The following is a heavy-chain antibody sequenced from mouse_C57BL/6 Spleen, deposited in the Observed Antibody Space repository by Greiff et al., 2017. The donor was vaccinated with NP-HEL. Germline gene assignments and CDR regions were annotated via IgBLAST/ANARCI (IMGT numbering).Heavy chain of an antibody. V-gene: IGHV3-6*01. Sequence: DVQLVESGPGLVKPSQSLSLTCSVTGYSITSGYYWNWIRQFPGNKLEWMGYISYDGSNNYNPSLKNRISITRDTSKNQFFLKLNSVTTEDTATYYCARDGNYGVDYWGQGTSVTVSS. D-gene: IGHD2-1*01. CDR3: ARDGNYGVDY. J-gene: IGHJ4*01. CDR1: GYSITSGYY. CDR2: ISYDGSN.